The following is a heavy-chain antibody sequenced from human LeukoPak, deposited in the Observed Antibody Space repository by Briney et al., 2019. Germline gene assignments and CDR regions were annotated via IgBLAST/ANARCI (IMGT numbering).Heavy chain of an antibody. D-gene: IGHD6-19*01. J-gene: IGHJ2*01. Sequence: SVKVYCKASGGTLSSYAVSWVRQATGQGLEWMGGIIPIFGTANYAQKFQSRFTITADESTRTAYMELSSLRSEDTAVYYCARVGASSGWYFDLWGRGTLVTVSS. CDR3: ARVGASSGWYFDL. V-gene: IGHV1-69*13. CDR1: GGTLSSYA. CDR2: IIPIFGTA.